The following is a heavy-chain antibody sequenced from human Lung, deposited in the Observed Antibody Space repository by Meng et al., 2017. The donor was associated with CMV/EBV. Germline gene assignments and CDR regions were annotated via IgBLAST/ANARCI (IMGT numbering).Heavy chain of an antibody. D-gene: IGHD6-13*01. Sequence: ASGSPFTGYYLHWVRQAPGQGLEWMGWINPNSGGTNYAQKFQGRVTMTRDTSISTAYMELSRLRSDDTAVYYCARMRHSSSWTFFDYWGQGTLVTVSS. J-gene: IGHJ4*02. CDR2: INPNSGGT. CDR1: GSPFTGYY. CDR3: ARMRHSSSWTFFDY. V-gene: IGHV1-2*02.